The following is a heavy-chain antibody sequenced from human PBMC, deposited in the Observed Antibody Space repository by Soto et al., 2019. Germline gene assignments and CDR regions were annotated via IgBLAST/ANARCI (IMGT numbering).Heavy chain of an antibody. J-gene: IGHJ5*02. D-gene: IGHD6-13*01. Sequence: PGGSLRLSCAASGFTFSSYSMNWVRQAPGKGLEWVSSISSSSSYIYYADSVKGRFTISRDNAKNSLYLQMNSLRAEDTAVYYCARSSSWDNWFDPWGQGTLVTVSS. V-gene: IGHV3-21*01. CDR2: ISSSSSYI. CDR1: GFTFSSYS. CDR3: ARSSSWDNWFDP.